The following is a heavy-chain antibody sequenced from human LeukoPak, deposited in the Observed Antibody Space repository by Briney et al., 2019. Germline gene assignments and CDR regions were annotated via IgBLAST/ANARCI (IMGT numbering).Heavy chain of an antibody. CDR2: ITTSSSYI. J-gene: IGHJ5*02. Sequence: GGSLRLSCAASGFTFSSYSMNWVRQTPGRGLEWVSSITTSSSYIYYADSVKGRFTISRDNTKNSLFLQMNSLRAEDTAVYYCAREYGSGSSRRRFDPWGQGTLVTVSS. CDR1: GFTFSSYS. D-gene: IGHD3-10*01. V-gene: IGHV3-21*01. CDR3: AREYGSGSSRRRFDP.